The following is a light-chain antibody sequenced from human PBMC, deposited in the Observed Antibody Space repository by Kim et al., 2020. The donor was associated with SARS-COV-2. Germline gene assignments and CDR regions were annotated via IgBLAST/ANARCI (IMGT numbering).Light chain of an antibody. CDR1: KLGDKY. CDR2: QDN. Sequence: SYELTQPPSVSVSPGQTASITCSGDKLGDKYACWYQQKPGQSPVLVIYQDNKRPSGIPERFSGSNSGNTATLTISGTQAMDEADYYCQAWDTNNVVFGGGTKVTVL. J-gene: IGLJ2*01. V-gene: IGLV3-1*01. CDR3: QAWDTNNVV.